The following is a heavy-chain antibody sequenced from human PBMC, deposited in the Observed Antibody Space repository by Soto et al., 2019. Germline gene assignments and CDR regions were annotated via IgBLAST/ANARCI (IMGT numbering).Heavy chain of an antibody. V-gene: IGHV1-18*01. D-gene: IGHD2-21*02. J-gene: IGHJ4*02. CDR2: ISAYNGNT. CDR1: GYTFTSYV. Sequence: ASVKVSCKASGYTFTSYVISWGRHAPGQGLEWMGWISAYNGNTNYAQKLQGRVTMTTDTSTSTAYMELRGLRSDDTAVYYCATLVAYCGGDCSSGFDYWGQGTLVTVSS. CDR3: ATLVAYCGGDCSSGFDY.